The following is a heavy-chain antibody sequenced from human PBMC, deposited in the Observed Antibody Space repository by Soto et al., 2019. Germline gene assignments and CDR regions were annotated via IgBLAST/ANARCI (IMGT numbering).Heavy chain of an antibody. CDR1: GYIFTSYD. CDR3: ARDHGFSGSEEVDP. Sequence: QLVQSRADVKKPGASVKVSCKTSGYIFTSYDIHWVRQAPGQNLEWMGWINVGNGDTKYSERIQGRLTLTRDTSASTAYMELSTLRSEDTAVYFCARDHGFSGSEEVDPWGQGTLVTVSS. D-gene: IGHD5-12*01. V-gene: IGHV1-3*01. CDR2: INVGNGDT. J-gene: IGHJ5*02.